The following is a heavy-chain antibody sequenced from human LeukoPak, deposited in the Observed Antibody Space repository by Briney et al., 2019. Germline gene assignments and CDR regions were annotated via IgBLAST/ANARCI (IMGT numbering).Heavy chain of an antibody. CDR1: GFSLSTSGVG. Sequence: SGPTLVNPTQTLTLTCTFSGFSLSTSGVGGGWIRQPPVKALEWLALIYWNDDKRYSPSLKSRLTITKDTSKNQVVLTMTNMDPVDTATYYCAHSPEQLVDYYYYGMDVWGQGTTVTVSS. D-gene: IGHD6-13*01. CDR2: IYWNDDK. J-gene: IGHJ6*02. CDR3: AHSPEQLVDYYYYGMDV. V-gene: IGHV2-5*01.